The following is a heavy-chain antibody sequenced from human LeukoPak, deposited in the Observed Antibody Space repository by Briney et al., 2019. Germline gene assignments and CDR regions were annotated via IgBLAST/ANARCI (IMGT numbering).Heavy chain of an antibody. CDR3: AAAAGQESNWFDP. CDR2: INHSGST. D-gene: IGHD6-13*01. J-gene: IGHJ5*02. Sequence: SETLSLTCAVHGGSFSGYYWSWIRQPPGKGLEWIGEINHSGSTNCNPSLKSRVTISVDTSKNQFSLKLSSVTAADTAVYYCAAAAGQESNWFDPWGQGTLVTVSS. CDR1: GGSFSGYY. V-gene: IGHV4-34*01.